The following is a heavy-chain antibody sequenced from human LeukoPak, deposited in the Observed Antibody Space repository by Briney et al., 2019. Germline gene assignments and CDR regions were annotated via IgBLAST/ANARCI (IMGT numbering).Heavy chain of an antibody. CDR1: GYTFSSHG. Sequence: GGSLRLSCAASGYTFSSHGLTWVRQAPGKGLEWVSTINGAGDNTYYAETVKGRFTISRDNSKNTLYLQMHSLRAGDAAIYYCAKVSVCYGCYLDYWGQGTLVTVS. CDR2: INGAGDNT. J-gene: IGHJ4*02. D-gene: IGHD3-16*01. CDR3: AKVSVCYGCYLDY. V-gene: IGHV3-23*01.